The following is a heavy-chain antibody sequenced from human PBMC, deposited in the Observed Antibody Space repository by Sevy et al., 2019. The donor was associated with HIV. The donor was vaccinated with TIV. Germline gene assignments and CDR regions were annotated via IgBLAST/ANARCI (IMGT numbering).Heavy chain of an antibody. Sequence: GGSLRLSCAASGVNFRIYAMHWVRQAPGKGLEWVAVISYDGSDKFYAESVKGRFTISRDNSKNMVFLHLNSLRGDDTAVYYCATGRQGATYGYWGQGTPVTVSS. CDR1: GVNFRIYA. CDR3: ATGRQGATYGY. J-gene: IGHJ4*02. V-gene: IGHV3-30*03. CDR2: ISYDGSDK. D-gene: IGHD1-26*01.